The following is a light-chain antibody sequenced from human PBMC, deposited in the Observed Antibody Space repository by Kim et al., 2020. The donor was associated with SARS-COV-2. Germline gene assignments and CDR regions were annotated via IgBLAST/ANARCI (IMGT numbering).Light chain of an antibody. Sequence: SLSPGERANLSSRASQSISNYFAGYQQKPDQAPRLLIYDASKGATGISARFSGSGSGTGFTLTITSLAPEDCAVYYCQQRGDWPYTFGQGTKLDI. CDR3: QQRGDWPYT. CDR1: QSISNY. CDR2: DAS. V-gene: IGKV3-11*01. J-gene: IGKJ2*01.